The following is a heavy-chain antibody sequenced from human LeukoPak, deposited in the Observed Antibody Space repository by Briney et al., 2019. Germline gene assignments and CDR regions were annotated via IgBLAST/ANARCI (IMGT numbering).Heavy chain of an antibody. J-gene: IGHJ4*02. V-gene: IGHV4-34*01. CDR3: ARGLIAVAGIWDY. D-gene: IGHD6-19*01. Sequence: SETLSLTCAVYGGSFSGYYWSWIRQPPGKGLEWIGEINNSGSTNYNPSLKSRVTISVDTSKNQFSLKLSSVTAADTAVYYCARGLIAVAGIWDYWGQGTLVTVSS. CDR1: GGSFSGYY. CDR2: INNSGST.